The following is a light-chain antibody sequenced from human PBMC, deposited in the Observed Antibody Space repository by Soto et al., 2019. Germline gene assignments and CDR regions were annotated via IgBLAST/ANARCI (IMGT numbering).Light chain of an antibody. CDR3: QQYNSYSPWT. CDR2: GAS. V-gene: IGKV3-15*01. CDR1: QSVSSN. J-gene: IGKJ1*01. Sequence: EIVMTQSPATLSVSPGEIATLACRARQSVSSNLASYQQKPGQAPRLLIYGASTRATGIPARFSGSGSGTEFTLTISSLQPDDFATYYCQQYNSYSPWTFGQGTKVDIK.